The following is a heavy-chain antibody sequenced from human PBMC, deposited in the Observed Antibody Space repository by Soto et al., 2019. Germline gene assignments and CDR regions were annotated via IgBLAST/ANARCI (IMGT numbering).Heavy chain of an antibody. V-gene: IGHV3-30-3*01. CDR2: LSYDGTNK. Sequence: GALRLSCAASGFTFRSYAMHWVRQAPGKGLEWVAGLSYDGTNKYYADSVKGRFTISRDNSKNTLYLQMNSLRAEDTAVYYCTSSSGYNWLDPWGQGTLVTVSS. D-gene: IGHD3-10*01. CDR1: GFTFRSYA. CDR3: TSSSGYNWLDP. J-gene: IGHJ5*02.